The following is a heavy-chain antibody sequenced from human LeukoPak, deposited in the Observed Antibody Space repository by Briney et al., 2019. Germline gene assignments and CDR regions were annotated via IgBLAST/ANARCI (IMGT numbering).Heavy chain of an antibody. V-gene: IGHV1-8*03. D-gene: IGHD3-3*01. J-gene: IGHJ6*03. Sequence: ASVKVSCKASGGTFSSYAISWVRQATGQGLEWMGWMNPNSGNTGYAQKFQGRVTITRNTSISTAYMELSSLRSEDTAVYYCARLWSAALGYSATRYYYMDVWGKGTTVTVSS. CDR3: ARLWSAALGYSATRYYYMDV. CDR2: MNPNSGNT. CDR1: GGTFSSYA.